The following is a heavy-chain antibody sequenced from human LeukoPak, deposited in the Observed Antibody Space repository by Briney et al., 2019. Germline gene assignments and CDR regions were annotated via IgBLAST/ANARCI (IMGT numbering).Heavy chain of an antibody. CDR3: ARAPIVVVPAAIQGAFDI. Sequence: GGSLRLSCAASGFTFSNYAMHWVRQAPGKGLEWVAFISYDGSNKYYADSVKGRFTISRDNSKNTLYLQMNSLRAEDTAVYYCARAPIVVVPAAIQGAFDIWGQGTMVTVSS. CDR1: GFTFSNYA. CDR2: ISYDGSNK. V-gene: IGHV3-30*04. J-gene: IGHJ3*02. D-gene: IGHD2-2*01.